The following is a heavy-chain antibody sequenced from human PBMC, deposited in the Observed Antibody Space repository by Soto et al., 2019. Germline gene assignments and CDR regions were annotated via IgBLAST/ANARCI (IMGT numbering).Heavy chain of an antibody. CDR3: ARGGGNSDCYSAFDT. Sequence: PGGSLRLSCAATGFTFSTYWVHWVRQAPGKGLVWVSRINSDGSTTNYADSVKGRFTISRDNAKNTLYLQMNSLRAEDTDVYYCARGGGNSDCYSAFDTCRRGTMVTVSS. CDR2: INSDGSTT. D-gene: IGHD2-21*02. V-gene: IGHV3-74*01. CDR1: GFTFSTYW. J-gene: IGHJ3*02.